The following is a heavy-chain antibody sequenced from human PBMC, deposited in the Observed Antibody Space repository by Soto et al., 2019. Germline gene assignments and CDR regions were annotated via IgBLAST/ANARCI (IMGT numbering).Heavy chain of an antibody. CDR2: IYYSGST. J-gene: IGHJ4*02. D-gene: IGHD4-4*01. CDR1: GGSISSYY. CDR3: ARGMTTVTTYDD. Sequence: PSETLSLTCTVSGGSISSYYWSWIRQPPGKGLEWIGYIYYSGSTNYNPSLKSRVTISVDRSKNQFSLNLSSVTAADTAVYYCARGMTTVTTYDDWGQGTLVTVSS. V-gene: IGHV4-59*12.